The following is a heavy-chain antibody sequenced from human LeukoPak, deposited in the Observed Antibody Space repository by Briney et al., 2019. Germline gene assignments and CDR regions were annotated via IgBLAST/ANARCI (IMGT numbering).Heavy chain of an antibody. CDR3: ARGLEVRARVGYHYYMDV. V-gene: IGHV4-39*07. CDR2: VYRENT. J-gene: IGHJ6*03. D-gene: IGHD1-26*01. Sequence: PSETLSLTCTVSGDSISSSSFFWGWIRQPPGKGLEWIGAVYRENTYYNPSLKSRVSISVDTSKNQFSLTMSSVTAADTAVYFCARGLEVRARVGYHYYMDVWGKGTTVTVSS. CDR1: GDSISSSSFF.